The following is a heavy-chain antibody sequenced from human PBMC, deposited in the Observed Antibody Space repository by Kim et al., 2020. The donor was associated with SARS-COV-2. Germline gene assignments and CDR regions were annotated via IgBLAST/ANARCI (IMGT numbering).Heavy chain of an antibody. CDR1: GGSISSSSYY. CDR2: IYYSGST. CDR3: ARRDSVTYYDFWSGYSDWFDP. V-gene: IGHV4-39*01. D-gene: IGHD3-3*01. Sequence: SETLSLTCTVSGGSISSSSYYWGWIRQPPGKGLEWIGSIYYSGSTYYNPSLKSRVTISVDTSKNQFSLKLSSVTAADTAVYYCARRDSVTYYDFWSGYSDWFDPWGQGTLVTVSS. J-gene: IGHJ5*02.